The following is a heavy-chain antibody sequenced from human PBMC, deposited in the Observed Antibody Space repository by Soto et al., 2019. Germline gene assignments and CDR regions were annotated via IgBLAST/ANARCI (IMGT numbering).Heavy chain of an antibody. Sequence: EVHLLESGGGLVQPGGSLRLSCAASGFTFAGYSTMSWVRQAPGKGLEWVSSISGRGASTYHADSVKGRFTISRDNSKTPVFLQMNTLRAEDTAFYYCAKDRGGFAGGWDDFDYWGQGALGTVSS. J-gene: IGHJ4*02. CDR2: ISGRGAST. V-gene: IGHV3-23*01. CDR1: GFTFAGYST. D-gene: IGHD6-19*01. CDR3: AKDRGGFAGGWDDFDY.